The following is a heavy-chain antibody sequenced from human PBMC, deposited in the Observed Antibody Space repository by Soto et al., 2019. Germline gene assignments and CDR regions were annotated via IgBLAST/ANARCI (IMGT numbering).Heavy chain of an antibody. Sequence: SETLSLTCTVSGGSITSSGYSWSWIRQPPGKGLEWIGYIYPNGTIFYNPSLNSRVTISVDTSNNQFSLRLSSVTAADTAVYYCATYSAYAKYYFDYWGRGTLVTVSS. CDR2: IYPNGTI. J-gene: IGHJ4*02. D-gene: IGHD5-12*01. CDR3: ATYSAYAKYYFDY. CDR1: GGSITSSGYS. V-gene: IGHV4-30-2*01.